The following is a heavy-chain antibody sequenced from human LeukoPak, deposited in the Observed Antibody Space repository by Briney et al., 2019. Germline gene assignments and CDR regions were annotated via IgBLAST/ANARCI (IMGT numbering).Heavy chain of an antibody. D-gene: IGHD5-24*01. J-gene: IGHJ4*02. V-gene: IGHV4-4*07. CDR3: ARRDALGWYFDY. CDR2: IYSSGST. CDR1: GGSISSYY. Sequence: SETLSLTCAVSGGSISSYYWNWIRQPAGKGLEWIGRIYSSGSTNYNPSLTSRVTMSVDTSKNQFSLKLSPVTAADTAVYYCARRDALGWYFDYWGQGTLVTVSS.